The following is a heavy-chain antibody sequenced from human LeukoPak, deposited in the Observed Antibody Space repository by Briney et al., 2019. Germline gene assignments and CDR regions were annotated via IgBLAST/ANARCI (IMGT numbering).Heavy chain of an antibody. V-gene: IGHV1-46*01. CDR2: ISPGGGST. Sequence: ASVKVSCKAFGYTFTSNYMHWVRQAPGQGPEWMGVISPGGGSTTYAQKLQGRVTLTGDMSTSTVYMELSSLRSEDTSVYYCARGRHYYESSDYYYEGDAFDVWGQGTMVTVSS. D-gene: IGHD3-22*01. CDR3: ARGRHYYESSDYYYEGDAFDV. J-gene: IGHJ3*01. CDR1: GYTFTSNY.